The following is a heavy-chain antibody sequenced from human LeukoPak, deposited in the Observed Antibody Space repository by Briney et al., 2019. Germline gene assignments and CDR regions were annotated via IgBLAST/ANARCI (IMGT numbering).Heavy chain of an antibody. D-gene: IGHD5-12*01. CDR3: ARDEGVNSGYDSDRGDY. Sequence: PGSSLRLSCAASGFTFSSYAMHWVRQAPGKGLEWVAVISYDGSNKYYADSVKGRFTISRDNSKNTLYLQMNSLRAEDTAVYYCARDEGVNSGYDSDRGDYWGQGTLVTVSS. CDR2: ISYDGSNK. V-gene: IGHV3-30-3*01. J-gene: IGHJ4*02. CDR1: GFTFSSYA.